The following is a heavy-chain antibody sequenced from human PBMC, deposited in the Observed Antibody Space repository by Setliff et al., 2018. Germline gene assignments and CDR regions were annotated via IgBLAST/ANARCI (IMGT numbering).Heavy chain of an antibody. CDR2: INHNGGT. CDR3: ARHHRGVIISWFDP. Sequence: SETLSLTCAVYGGSFSGYYWSWIRQPPGRGLEWIGEINHNGGTNYNPSLKSRVTISVDTSKNQFSLKLSSVTAADTAVYYCARHHRGVIISWFDPWGQGTLVTVSS. CDR1: GGSFSGYY. V-gene: IGHV4-34*01. J-gene: IGHJ5*02. D-gene: IGHD3-10*01.